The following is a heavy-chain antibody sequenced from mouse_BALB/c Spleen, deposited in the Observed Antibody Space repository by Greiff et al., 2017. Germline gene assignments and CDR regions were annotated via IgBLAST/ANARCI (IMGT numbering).Heavy chain of an antibody. D-gene: IGHD2-4*01. CDR2: IWAGGST. J-gene: IGHJ2*01. CDR1: GFSLTSYG. Sequence: VMLVESGPGLVAPSQSLSITCTVSGFSLTSYGVHWVRQPPGKGLEWLGVIWAGGSTNYNSALMSRLSISKDNSKSQVFLKMNSLQTDDTAMYYCARAPSTMITSYYFDYWGQGTTLTVSS. V-gene: IGHV2-9*02. CDR3: ARAPSTMITSYYFDY.